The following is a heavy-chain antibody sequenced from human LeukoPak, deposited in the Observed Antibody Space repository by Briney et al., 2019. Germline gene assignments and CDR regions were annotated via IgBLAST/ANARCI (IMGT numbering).Heavy chain of an antibody. V-gene: IGHV4-59*01. D-gene: IGHD3-10*02. CDR1: GGSMSSYY. Sequence: SETLSLTCSVSGGSMSSYYWSWIRQPPGKGLEWIGFIYYSWSTNYNPSPKSRVTISVDMSKTQFSLKLTSVTAADTAVYYCARVRERSYYYVWGQGTLVTVSS. CDR2: IYYSWST. CDR3: ARVRERSYYYV. J-gene: IGHJ4*02.